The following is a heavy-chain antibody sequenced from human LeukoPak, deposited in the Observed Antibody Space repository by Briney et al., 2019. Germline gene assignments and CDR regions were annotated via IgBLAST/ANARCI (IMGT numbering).Heavy chain of an antibody. CDR1: GGSISSSSYY. J-gene: IGHJ4*02. D-gene: IGHD6-19*01. V-gene: IGHV4-39*01. CDR2: IHYSGST. Sequence: SETLSLTCTVSGGSISSSSYYWGWIRQPPGKGLEWIGAIHYSGSTYYNPSLKSRVTISVDTSKNQFSLKLSSVTAADTAVYYSARPAVAGTIDYWGQGTLVTVSS. CDR3: ARPAVAGTIDY.